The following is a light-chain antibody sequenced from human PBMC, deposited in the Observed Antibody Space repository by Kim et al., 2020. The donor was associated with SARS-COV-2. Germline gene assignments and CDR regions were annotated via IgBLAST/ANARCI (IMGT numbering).Light chain of an antibody. V-gene: IGKV1-33*01. Sequence: DIQMTQSPSSLSASVGDRVTITCQASQDISNHLNWYQQKPGKAPKLLIYDASNLETGVPSRFSGSGSGTDFTFNISSLQPEDIATYYCQQYDNLPYTFGQGTKLEI. CDR3: QQYDNLPYT. CDR2: DAS. J-gene: IGKJ2*01. CDR1: QDISNH.